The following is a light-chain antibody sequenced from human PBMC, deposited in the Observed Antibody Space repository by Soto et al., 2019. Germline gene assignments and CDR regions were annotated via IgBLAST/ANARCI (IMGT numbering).Light chain of an antibody. J-gene: IGKJ4*01. CDR2: DSS. Sequence: EIVLTQTPATLSFSPGERATLSCRASQSVTTLAWYQQKPGQSPRLLIYDSSSRATGIPARFSGSGSRTDFTLTISSLEPEDFAVYYCQQHDNWPLTFGRGTRVEIK. CDR1: QSVTT. CDR3: QQHDNWPLT. V-gene: IGKV3-11*01.